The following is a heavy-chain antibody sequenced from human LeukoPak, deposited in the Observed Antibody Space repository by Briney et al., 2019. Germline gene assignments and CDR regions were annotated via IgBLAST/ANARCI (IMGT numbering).Heavy chain of an antibody. Sequence: GGSLRLSCAASGFTFSNYGIHWVRQAPGKGLEWVTAISYDGSLKYYADSVRGRFTISRDNSKNTLYLQMNSLRAEDTAVYYCARGFHLTGYCTVDYWGQGTLVTVSS. D-gene: IGHD3-9*01. V-gene: IGHV3-30*03. J-gene: IGHJ4*02. CDR2: ISYDGSLK. CDR1: GFTFSNYG. CDR3: ARGFHLTGYCTVDY.